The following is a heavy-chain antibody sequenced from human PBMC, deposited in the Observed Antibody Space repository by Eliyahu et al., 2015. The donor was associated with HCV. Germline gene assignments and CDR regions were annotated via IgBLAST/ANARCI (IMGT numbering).Heavy chain of an antibody. J-gene: IGHJ4*02. CDR1: XFXFXDAF. CDR2: IKSKNDGGTT. Sequence: EVQLVESGGGLVKPGGSLRLSXXAXXFXFXDAFMTWVRQAPGKGLEWVGRIKSKNDGGTTDYAAPVKGRFSISRDDSKNTLYLQMSSLKTEDTAVYYCTTVALQSGYYDFWSAGHYWGQGTLVTVSS. V-gene: IGHV3-15*01. D-gene: IGHD3-3*01. CDR3: TTVALQSGYYDFWSAGHY.